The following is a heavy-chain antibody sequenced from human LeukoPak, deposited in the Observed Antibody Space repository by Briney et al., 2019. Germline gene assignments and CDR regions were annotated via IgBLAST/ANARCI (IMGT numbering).Heavy chain of an antibody. D-gene: IGHD2-15*01. CDR3: ARWGSSRTDCSGGSCYKWGYWFDP. CDR1: GYTFTSYD. Sequence: ASVKVTCKASGYTFTSYDINWVRQATRQGLEWMGWMNPKSGNTGYAQKFQGRVTMTRNTSISTAYMELSSLRSEDTAVYYCARWGSSRTDCSGGSCYKWGYWFDPWGQGTLVTVSS. CDR2: MNPKSGNT. J-gene: IGHJ5*02. V-gene: IGHV1-8*01.